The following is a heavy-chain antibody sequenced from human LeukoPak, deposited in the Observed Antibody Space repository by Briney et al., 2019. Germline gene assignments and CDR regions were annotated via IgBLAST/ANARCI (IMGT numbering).Heavy chain of an antibody. CDR2: ISTYKGNT. J-gene: IGHJ5*02. V-gene: IGHV1-18*01. CDR1: GYIFKTHG. CDR3: ARVNPNNWFDP. Sequence: ASVKVSCKASGYIFKTHGITWVRQAPGQGLEWMGGISTYKGNTNYAQKLQGRVTLTTDTSTSTVHMELRRLRSDDTAVYYCARVNPNNWFDPWGQGTLVTVSS.